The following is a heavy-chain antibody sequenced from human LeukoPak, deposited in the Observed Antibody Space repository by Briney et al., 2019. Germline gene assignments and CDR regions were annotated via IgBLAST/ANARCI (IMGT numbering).Heavy chain of an antibody. J-gene: IGHJ6*03. D-gene: IGHD1-26*01. V-gene: IGHV1-8*02. CDR3: ARGLVGATTWGRPAKLTHRYMDV. CDR2: MNPNSGNT. CDR1: GYTFTGYY. Sequence: ASVKVSCXASGYTFTGYYMHWVRQAPGQGLEWMGWMNPNSGNTGSAQKFQGRVTMTRNTSISTAYMELSSLRSEDTAVYYCARGLVGATTWGRPAKLTHRYMDVWGKGTTVTVSS.